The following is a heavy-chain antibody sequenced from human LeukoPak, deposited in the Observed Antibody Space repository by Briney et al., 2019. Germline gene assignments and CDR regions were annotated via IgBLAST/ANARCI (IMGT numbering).Heavy chain of an antibody. D-gene: IGHD2-2*01. CDR1: GFTFSNAW. J-gene: IGHJ6*02. Sequence: GGSLRLPCAASGFTFSNAWMNWVRQAPGKGLEWVGRIKSKTDGGTTDYAAPVKGRFTISRDDSKNTLYLQMNSLKTEDTAVYYCTTPYRKYQLPPYYYGMDVWGQGTTVTVSS. CDR3: TTPYRKYQLPPYYYGMDV. V-gene: IGHV3-15*07. CDR2: IKSKTDGGTT.